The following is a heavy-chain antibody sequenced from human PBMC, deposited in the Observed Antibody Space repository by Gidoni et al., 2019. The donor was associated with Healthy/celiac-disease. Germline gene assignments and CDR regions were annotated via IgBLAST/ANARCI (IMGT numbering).Heavy chain of an antibody. CDR3: ARDVISKALIYYYYGMDV. CDR2: ISAYNGNT. V-gene: IGHV1-18*04. J-gene: IGHJ6*02. Sequence: QVQMVQSGAEGKKPGASVKVSCKASGYTVTSYGISWVRQAPGQGLEWMGWISAYNGNTTYAQKLQGRVTMTTDTSTSTAYMELRSLRSDDPAVYYCARDVISKALIYYYYGMDVWGQGTTVTVSS. CDR1: GYTVTSYG.